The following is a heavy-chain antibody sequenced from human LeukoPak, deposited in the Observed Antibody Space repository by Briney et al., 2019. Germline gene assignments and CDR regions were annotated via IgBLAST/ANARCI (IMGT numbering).Heavy chain of an antibody. CDR1: GGSISSSSYY. CDR3: ARDVLEAYGMDV. V-gene: IGHV4-39*07. CDR2: IYYSGST. Sequence: SETLSLTCTVSGGSISSSSYYWGWIRQPPGKGLEWIGSIYYSGSTYYNPSLKSRVTISVDTSKNQFSLKLSSVTAADTAVYYCARDVLEAYGMDVWGQGTTVTVSS. D-gene: IGHD3-3*01. J-gene: IGHJ6*02.